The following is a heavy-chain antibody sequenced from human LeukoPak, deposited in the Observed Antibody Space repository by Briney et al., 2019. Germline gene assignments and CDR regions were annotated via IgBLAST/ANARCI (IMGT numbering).Heavy chain of an antibody. Sequence: SETLSLTCAVYGGSFSGYYWSWIRQPPGKGLEWIGEINHSGSTNYNPSLKSRVIISVDTSKNQFSLKLSSVTAADTAVYYCARGSPIIYSNPAGYYYYMDVWGKGTTVTVSS. V-gene: IGHV4-34*01. CDR1: GGSFSGYY. J-gene: IGHJ6*03. D-gene: IGHD4-11*01. CDR3: ARGSPIIYSNPAGYYYYMDV. CDR2: INHSGST.